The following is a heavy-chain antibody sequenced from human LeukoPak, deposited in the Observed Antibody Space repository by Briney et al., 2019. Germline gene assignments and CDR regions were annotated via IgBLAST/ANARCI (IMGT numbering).Heavy chain of an antibody. J-gene: IGHJ3*02. D-gene: IGHD3-22*01. CDR2: INPNSGGT. CDR3: ARFLRDYYDSSGYYYANAFDI. Sequence: ASVKVSCKASGYTFTGYYMHWVRQAPGQGLEWMGWINPNSGGTNYAQKFQGRVTMTRDTSTSTVYMELSSLRSEDTAVYYCARFLRDYYDSSGYYYANAFDIWGQGTMVTVSS. CDR1: GYTFTGYY. V-gene: IGHV1-2*02.